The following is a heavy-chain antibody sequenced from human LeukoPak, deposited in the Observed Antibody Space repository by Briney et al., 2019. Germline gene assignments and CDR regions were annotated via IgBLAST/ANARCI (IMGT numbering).Heavy chain of an antibody. CDR2: ISYDGSNK. CDR1: GFIFSSYS. CDR3: ARAPNPIVVVPAALFGY. Sequence: GGSLRLSCAASGFIFSSYSMNWVRQAPGKGLEWVAVISYDGSNKYYADSVKGRFTISRDNSKNTLYLQMNSLRAEDTAVYYCARAPNPIVVVPAALFGYWGQGTLVTVSS. D-gene: IGHD2-2*01. J-gene: IGHJ4*02. V-gene: IGHV3-30*03.